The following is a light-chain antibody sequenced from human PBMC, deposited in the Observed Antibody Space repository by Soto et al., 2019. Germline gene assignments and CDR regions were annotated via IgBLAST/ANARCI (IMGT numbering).Light chain of an antibody. J-gene: IGLJ1*01. Sequence: QSALTQPASVSGSPGQSITSSCTGTSSDVGGYNYVSWYQQHPGKAPKLMIYDVSNRPSGVSNRFSGSKSGNTASLSISGLQAEDEADYYYNSYTSSSTRVFGTGTKVTVL. V-gene: IGLV2-14*01. CDR3: NSYTSSSTRV. CDR1: SSDVGGYNY. CDR2: DVS.